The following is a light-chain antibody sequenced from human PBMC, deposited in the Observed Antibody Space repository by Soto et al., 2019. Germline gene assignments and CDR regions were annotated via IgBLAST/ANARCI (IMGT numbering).Light chain of an antibody. CDR3: CSYGGSYTLL. CDR2: DIN. CDR1: SSDVGAYNS. Sequence: QSVLTQPRSVSGSPGQSVTISCTGTSSDVGAYNSVSWFQQHPGKAPKLMMSDINKRPSGVPDRFSGSKSGTTASLTISGLQAEDEADYYCCSYGGSYTLLFGGGTKLTVL. V-gene: IGLV2-11*01. J-gene: IGLJ2*01.